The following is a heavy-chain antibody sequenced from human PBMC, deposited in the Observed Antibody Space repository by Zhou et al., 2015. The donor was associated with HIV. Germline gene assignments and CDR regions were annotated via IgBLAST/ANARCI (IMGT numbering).Heavy chain of an antibody. Sequence: QVQLVQSGAEVKKPGSSVKVSCKASGGTFSSYTISWVRQAPGQGLEWMGRIIPILGIANYAQKFQGRVTITADKSTSTAYMELSSLRSEDTAVYYCARDQHPSLAYPHYDSSGHGSHYFDYWGQGTLVTVSS. J-gene: IGHJ4*02. CDR3: ARDQHPSLAYPHYDSSGHGSHYFDY. CDR2: IIPILGIA. D-gene: IGHD3-22*01. CDR1: GGTFSSYT. V-gene: IGHV1-69*08.